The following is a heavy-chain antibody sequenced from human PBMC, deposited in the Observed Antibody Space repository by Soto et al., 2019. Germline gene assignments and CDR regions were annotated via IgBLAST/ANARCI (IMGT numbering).Heavy chain of an antibody. V-gene: IGHV4-34*01. CDR3: ARGRAGGDGRPSYQYCVTDV. CDR2: INYSAST. CDR1: GGSFSIYY. Sequence: PSETLSLTCPVSGGSFSIYYWNWIRHSPGKGLEWIGEINYSASTTYNPSLKSRVSRSIDTSGNRFSLNLPSVTAADTAVYYCARGRAGGDGRPSYQYCVTDVWRQGTSVTVSS. J-gene: IGHJ6*02. D-gene: IGHD2-2*01.